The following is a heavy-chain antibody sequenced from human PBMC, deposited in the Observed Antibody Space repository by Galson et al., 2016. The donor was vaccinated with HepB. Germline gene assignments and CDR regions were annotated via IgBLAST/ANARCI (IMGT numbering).Heavy chain of an antibody. CDR3: ARDLMWEQTTTRCSRDHYFDS. D-gene: IGHD1-26*01. J-gene: IGHJ4*02. Sequence: SVKVSCKASGYIFTTYAVHWLRQAPGQRLEWMGWINTGNGNTQYSQRFQDRVSITRDTSARTVYMELSRLRSEDTALYYCARDLMWEQTTTRCSRDHYFDSWGRGTLVTVSS. V-gene: IGHV1-3*04. CDR2: INTGNGNT. CDR1: GYIFTTYA.